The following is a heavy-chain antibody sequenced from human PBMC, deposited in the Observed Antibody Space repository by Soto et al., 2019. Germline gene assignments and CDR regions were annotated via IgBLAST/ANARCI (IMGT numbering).Heavy chain of an antibody. J-gene: IGHJ4*02. CDR2: MSYDGSNE. Sequence: QVQLVESGGGVVQPGRSLRLSCAASGFTFSHYAMHWVRQAPGKGLEWVALMSYDGSNEYYADSVKGRFTISRDNSKNTLYLQMNSLRAKDTAVYYCAKDGSHNFDYWGQRTLVTVSS. CDR3: AKDGSHNFDY. D-gene: IGHD1-26*01. V-gene: IGHV3-30*18. CDR1: GFTFSHYA.